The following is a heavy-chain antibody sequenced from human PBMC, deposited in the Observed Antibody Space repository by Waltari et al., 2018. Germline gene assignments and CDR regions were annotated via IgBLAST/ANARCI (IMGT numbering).Heavy chain of an antibody. V-gene: IGHV4-59*01. CDR2: VDYMGST. CDR3: ARRMGYRSSWYGWTFDS. J-gene: IGHJ5*01. Sequence: QVQLQESGTGLVKHSETLSLTCTVSGCSLSSYSRIWIRESPGKGLECIWYVDYMGSTNYNPYLKSRVTISVNTSKNQFSLMVNSVTAADTAIYYCARRMGYRSSWYGWTFDSWGQGTLVTVSS. CDR1: GCSLSSYS. D-gene: IGHD6-13*01.